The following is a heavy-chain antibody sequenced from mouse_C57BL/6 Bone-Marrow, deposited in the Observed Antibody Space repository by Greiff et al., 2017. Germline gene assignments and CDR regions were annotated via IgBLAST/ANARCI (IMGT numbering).Heavy chain of an antibody. CDR2: ISNLAYSI. CDR3: ASLYYDYAWFAY. V-gene: IGHV5-15*01. Sequence: EVMLVESGGGLVQPGGSLKLSCAASGFTFSDYGMAWVRQAPRKGPEWVAFISNLAYSIYYADTVTGRFTISRENAKNTLYLGMSSLGSEDTAMYYCASLYYDYAWFAYWGDGALVTVSA. D-gene: IGHD2-4*01. CDR1: GFTFSDYG. J-gene: IGHJ3*01.